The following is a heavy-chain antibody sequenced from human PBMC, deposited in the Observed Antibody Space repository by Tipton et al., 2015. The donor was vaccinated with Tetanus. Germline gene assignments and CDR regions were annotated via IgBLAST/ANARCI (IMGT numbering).Heavy chain of an antibody. J-gene: IGHJ3*02. CDR1: GFTFSSYA. V-gene: IGHV3-30-3*01. CDR2: IPYDGSNK. D-gene: IGHD4-17*01. CDR3: ARDLNDYGDCGGKGVAHAFDI. Sequence: SLRLSCAASGFTFSSYAMHWVRQAPGKGLEWVAVIPYDGSNKYYADSVKGRFTISRDNSKNTLYLQMNSLRAEDTAVYYCARDLNDYGDCGGKGVAHAFDIWGQGTMVTVSS.